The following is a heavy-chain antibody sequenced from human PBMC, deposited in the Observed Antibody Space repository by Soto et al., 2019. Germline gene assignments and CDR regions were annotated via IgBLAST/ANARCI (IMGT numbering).Heavy chain of an antibody. CDR2: ISSSSSTI. J-gene: IGHJ6*03. CDR3: ARRGYDFWSGKNYYYMDV. Sequence: PGGSLRLSCAASGFTFSSYSMNWVRQAPGKGLEWVSYISSSSSTIYYADSVKGRFTISRDNAKNSLYLQMNSLRAEDTAVYYCARRGYDFWSGKNYYYMDVWGKGTTVTVSS. V-gene: IGHV3-48*01. CDR1: GFTFSSYS. D-gene: IGHD3-3*01.